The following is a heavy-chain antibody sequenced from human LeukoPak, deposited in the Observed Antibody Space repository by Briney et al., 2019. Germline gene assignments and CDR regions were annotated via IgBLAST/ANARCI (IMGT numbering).Heavy chain of an antibody. Sequence: GGSLRLSCAASGFTLSDYYMSWIRQAPGKGLEWVSYISSSGSTIYYADSVKGRFTISRDNAKNSLYLQMNSLRAEDTAVYYCAREMWRGFVAYWGQGTLVTVSS. CDR1: GFTLSDYY. D-gene: IGHD3-3*01. CDR2: ISSSGSTI. V-gene: IGHV3-11*01. J-gene: IGHJ4*02. CDR3: AREMWRGFVAY.